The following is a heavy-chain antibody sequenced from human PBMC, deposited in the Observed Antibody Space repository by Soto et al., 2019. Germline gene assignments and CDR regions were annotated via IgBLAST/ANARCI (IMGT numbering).Heavy chain of an antibody. CDR2: IYHSGST. Sequence: SETLSLTCAVSGGSISSSNWWSWVRQPPGKGLEWIGEIYHSGSTNYNPSLKSRVNISVDKSKNQFSLKMSSVTAADTAVYYCARARVAAALDXWGQGTLVTVSX. J-gene: IGHJ4*02. CDR3: ARARVAAALDX. V-gene: IGHV4-4*02. D-gene: IGHD6-13*01. CDR1: GGSISSSNW.